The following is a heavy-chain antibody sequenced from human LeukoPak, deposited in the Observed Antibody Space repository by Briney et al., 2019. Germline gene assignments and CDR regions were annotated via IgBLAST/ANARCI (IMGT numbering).Heavy chain of an antibody. J-gene: IGHJ6*02. CDR2: INPNSGGT. CDR3: ARTPRIFGANCYGMDV. D-gene: IGHD3-3*02. Sequence: ASVKVSCKASGYTFTGYYMHWVRQAPGQGLEWMGWINPNSGGTNYAQKFQGRVTMTRDTSISTAYMELSRLRSDDTAVYYCARTPRIFGANCYGMDVWGQWTTVTVSS. V-gene: IGHV1-2*02. CDR1: GYTFTGYY.